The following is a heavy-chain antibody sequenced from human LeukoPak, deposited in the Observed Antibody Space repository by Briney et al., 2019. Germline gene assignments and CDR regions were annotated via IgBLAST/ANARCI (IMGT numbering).Heavy chain of an antibody. V-gene: IGHV3-33*06. J-gene: IGHJ6*02. CDR3: AKDSEASMVRGVIISPNYYYYGMDV. CDR2: IWYDGSNK. CDR1: GFTFSSHG. Sequence: PGRSLRLSCAASGFTFSSHGMHWVRQAPGKGLEWVAVIWYDGSNKYYADSVKGRFTISRDNSKNTLYLQMNSLRAEDTAVYYCAKDSEASMVRGVIISPNYYYYGMDVWGQGTTVTVSS. D-gene: IGHD3-10*01.